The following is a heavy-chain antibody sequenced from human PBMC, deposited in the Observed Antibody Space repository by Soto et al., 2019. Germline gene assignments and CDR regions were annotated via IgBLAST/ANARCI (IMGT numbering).Heavy chain of an antibody. Sequence: PGGSLRLSCAASGFTFSSYGMHWVRQAPGKGLEWVAVISYDGSNKYYADSVKGRFTISRDNSKNTLYLQMNSLRAEDTAVYYCAKADQYYYDSSGPDYWGQGTLVTVSS. D-gene: IGHD3-22*01. CDR2: ISYDGSNK. CDR3: AKADQYYYDSSGPDY. CDR1: GFTFSSYG. J-gene: IGHJ4*02. V-gene: IGHV3-30*18.